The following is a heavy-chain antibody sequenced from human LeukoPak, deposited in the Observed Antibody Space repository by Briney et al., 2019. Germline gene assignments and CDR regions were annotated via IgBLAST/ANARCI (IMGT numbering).Heavy chain of an antibody. CDR3: ARAVYRSGGYYFDY. D-gene: IGHD6-19*01. CDR1: GFTFSSYA. J-gene: IGHJ4*02. CDR2: ISYDGSDN. Sequence: GRSLRLSCAASGFTFSSYAMEWVRQAPGKGLEWVAVISYDGSDNNYADSVKGRFTISRDNSMDTLYLQMNSLRAEDTAVYYCARAVYRSGGYYFDYWGQGILVTVSS. V-gene: IGHV3-30*04.